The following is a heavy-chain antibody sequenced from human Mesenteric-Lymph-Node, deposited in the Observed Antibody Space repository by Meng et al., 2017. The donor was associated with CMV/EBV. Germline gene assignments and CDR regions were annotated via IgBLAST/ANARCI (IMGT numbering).Heavy chain of an antibody. CDR2: INPNSGGT. Sequence: ASVKVSCKASGYTFTGYYMHWVRQAPGQGLEWMGWINPNSGGTNYAQKFQGRVTMTRDTSISTIYMELSRLRSDDTAVYFCARVNIVLMVYAGLDYWGQGTLVTVSS. CDR3: ARVNIVLMVYAGLDY. J-gene: IGHJ4*02. D-gene: IGHD2-8*01. V-gene: IGHV1-2*02. CDR1: GYTFTGYY.